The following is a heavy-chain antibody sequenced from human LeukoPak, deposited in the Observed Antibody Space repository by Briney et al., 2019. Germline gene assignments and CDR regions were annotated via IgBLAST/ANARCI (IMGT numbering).Heavy chain of an antibody. CDR1: GFTFNAFG. Sequence: PGGSLRLSCAASGFTFNAFGMNWVRQAPGKGLEWVAVISYDGSNKYYADSVKGRFTISRDNSKNTLYLQMNSLRAEDTAVYYCAREEGDSSGYYYGFVDYWGQGTLVTVSS. CDR3: AREEGDSSGYYYGFVDY. V-gene: IGHV3-30*03. D-gene: IGHD3-22*01. J-gene: IGHJ4*02. CDR2: ISYDGSNK.